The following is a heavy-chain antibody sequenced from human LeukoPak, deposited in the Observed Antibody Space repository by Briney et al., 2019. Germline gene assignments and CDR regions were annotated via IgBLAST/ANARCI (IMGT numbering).Heavy chain of an antibody. D-gene: IGHD6-13*01. J-gene: IGHJ6*02. CDR2: ISAYNGNT. CDR1: GYTFTSYG. CDR3: ARQLVMDYYYDMDV. V-gene: IGHV1-18*01. Sequence: GASVKVSCKASGYTFTSYGISWVRQAPGQGLEWMGWISAYNGNTNYAQKLPGRVTMTTDTSTSTAYMELRSLRSDDTAVYYCARQLVMDYYYDMDVWGQGTTVTVSS.